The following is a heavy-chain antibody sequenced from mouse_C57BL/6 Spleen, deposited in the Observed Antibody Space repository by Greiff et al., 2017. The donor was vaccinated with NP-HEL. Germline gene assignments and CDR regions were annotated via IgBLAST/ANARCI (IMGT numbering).Heavy chain of an antibody. D-gene: IGHD1-1*01. Sequence: VQLQQSGAELVKAGASVKMSCKASGYTFTSYWMHWVKQRLGQGLEWFAETNPTNGRTYYNEKFNRKAKMNVDKSSSTAYMLLSGPTFEDSAVYYCARIKKIVATYFDYWGQGTTLTVSS. CDR3: ARIKKIVATYFDY. CDR2: TNPTNGRT. V-gene: IGHV1S81*02. J-gene: IGHJ2*01. CDR1: GYTFTSYW.